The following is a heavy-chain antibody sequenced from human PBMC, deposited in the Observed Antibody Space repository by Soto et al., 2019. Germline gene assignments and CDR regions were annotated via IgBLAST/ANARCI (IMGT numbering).Heavy chain of an antibody. CDR1: GGSLSGYY. Sequence: PSETLSLTCAVYGGSLSGYYWSWIRQPPGKGLEWIGEITHSGGTNYNPSLKSRVTISIDTSKNQFSLKLSSVTAADTAVYYCASREQQLTTGGWFDPWGRGTLVTVSS. V-gene: IGHV4-34*01. D-gene: IGHD6-13*01. J-gene: IGHJ5*02. CDR2: ITHSGGT. CDR3: ASREQQLTTGGWFDP.